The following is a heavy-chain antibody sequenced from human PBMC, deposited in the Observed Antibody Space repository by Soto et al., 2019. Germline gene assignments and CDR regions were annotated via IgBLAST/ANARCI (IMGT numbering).Heavy chain of an antibody. V-gene: IGHV3-64*01. D-gene: IGHD3-22*01. Sequence: GGSLRLSCAASGFTLSSYAMHWVRQAPGKGLEFVSAMSTDGANTYYGNSVKGRFTISRDNSKNTLYLQMGSLRADDMAVYYCARARSYDNRGPFYDVWGQGTTVTVSS. CDR1: GFTLSSYA. CDR2: MSTDGANT. J-gene: IGHJ6*02. CDR3: ARARSYDNRGPFYDV.